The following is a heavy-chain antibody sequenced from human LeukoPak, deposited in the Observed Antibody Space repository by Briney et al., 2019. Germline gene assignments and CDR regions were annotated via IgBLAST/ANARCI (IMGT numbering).Heavy chain of an antibody. J-gene: IGHJ4*02. CDR3: ARHLSGITGYTYGRGIDY. V-gene: IGHV3-7*01. CDR2: IKKDGSEK. Sequence: GGSLRLSCAASGFTFSSYWMSWVRQAPGKGLEWVANIKKDGSEKYYVDSVKGRFTISRDNAKTSLCLQMNSLRAEDTAVYYCARHLSGITGYTYGRGIDYWGQGTLVTVSS. D-gene: IGHD5-18*01. CDR1: GFTFSSYW.